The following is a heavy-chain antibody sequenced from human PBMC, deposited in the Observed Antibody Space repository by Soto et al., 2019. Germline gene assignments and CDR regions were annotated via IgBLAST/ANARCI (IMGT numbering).Heavy chain of an antibody. CDR1: GYSFTSYW. J-gene: IGHJ6*02. V-gene: IGHV5-10-1*01. D-gene: IGHD5-18*01. CDR2: IDPSDSYT. CDR3: ALNPMDTAMGYGMDV. Sequence: GESLKISCKGSGYSFTSYWISWVRQMPGKGLEWMGRIDPSDSYTNYSPSFQGHVTISADKSISTAYLQWSSPKASDTAMYYCALNPMDTAMGYGMDVWGQGTTVTVSS.